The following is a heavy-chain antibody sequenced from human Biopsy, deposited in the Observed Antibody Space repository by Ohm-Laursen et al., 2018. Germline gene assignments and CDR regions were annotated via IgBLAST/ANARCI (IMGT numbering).Heavy chain of an antibody. CDR3: ARRGSGGRSFDH. Sequence: SETLSLTCAVYGGPFSGYYWSWIRQPPGKGLEWIGEINHSGSTNYNPSLKSRVIISVDTSKNQFSLNLSSVTAADTAVYYCARRGSGGRSFDHWGQGTLVTVSS. CDR1: GGPFSGYY. J-gene: IGHJ4*02. CDR2: INHSGST. D-gene: IGHD2-15*01. V-gene: IGHV4-34*01.